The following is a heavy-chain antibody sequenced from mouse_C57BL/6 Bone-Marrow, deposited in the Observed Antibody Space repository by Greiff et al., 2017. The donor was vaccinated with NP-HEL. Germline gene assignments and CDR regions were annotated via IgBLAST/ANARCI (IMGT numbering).Heavy chain of an antibody. V-gene: IGHV1-81*01. CDR2: IYPRSGNT. CDR3: ARKTGTDWYFDV. Sequence: QVQLQQSGAELARPGASVKLSCKASGYTFTSYGISWVKQRTGQGLEWIGEIYPRSGNTYYNEKFKGKATLTADKSSSTAYMELRSLTSEDSAVYLCARKTGTDWYFDVWGTGTTVTVSS. CDR1: GYTFTSYG. D-gene: IGHD4-1*01. J-gene: IGHJ1*03.